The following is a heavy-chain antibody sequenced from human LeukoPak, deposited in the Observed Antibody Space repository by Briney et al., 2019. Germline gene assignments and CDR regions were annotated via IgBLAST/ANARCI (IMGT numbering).Heavy chain of an antibody. Sequence: GGSLRLSCAASEFTFSKYGMSWVRQAPGKGLEWVSVISASGSTTYYADSVKGRFTISRDNSKNTLYLQMNSLKTEDTAVYYCAKDLAWSGYYDYWGQGPLVTVSS. CDR3: AKDLAWSGYYDY. CDR2: ISASGSTT. D-gene: IGHD3-3*01. CDR1: EFTFSKYG. J-gene: IGHJ4*02. V-gene: IGHV3-23*01.